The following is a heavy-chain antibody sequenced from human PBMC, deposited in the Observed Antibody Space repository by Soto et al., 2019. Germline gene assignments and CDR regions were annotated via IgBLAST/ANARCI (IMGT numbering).Heavy chain of an antibody. V-gene: IGHV3-23*01. CDR1: GFTFSSYA. CDR2: ISGSGGST. CDR3: AKVESFWSGYYYFDY. D-gene: IGHD3-3*01. J-gene: IGHJ4*02. Sequence: GESLKISCAASGFTFSSYAMSWVRQAPGKGLEWVSAISGSGGSTYYADSVKGRFTISRDNSKNTLYLQMNSLRAEDTAVYYCAKVESFWSGYYYFDYWGQGTLVTVSS.